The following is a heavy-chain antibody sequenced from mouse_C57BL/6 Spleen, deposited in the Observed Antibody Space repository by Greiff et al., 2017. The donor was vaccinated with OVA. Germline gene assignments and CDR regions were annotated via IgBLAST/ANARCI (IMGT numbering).Heavy chain of an antibody. Sequence: EVQGVESGGDLVKPGGSLKLSCAASGFTFSSYGMSWVRQTPDKRLEWVATISSGGSYTYYPDSVKGRFTISRDNAKNTLYLQMSSLKSEDTAMYYCARQGTPYYAMDYWGQGTSVTVSS. CDR3: ARQGTPYYAMDY. CDR2: ISSGGSYT. CDR1: GFTFSSYG. V-gene: IGHV5-6*01. D-gene: IGHD3-3*01. J-gene: IGHJ4*01.